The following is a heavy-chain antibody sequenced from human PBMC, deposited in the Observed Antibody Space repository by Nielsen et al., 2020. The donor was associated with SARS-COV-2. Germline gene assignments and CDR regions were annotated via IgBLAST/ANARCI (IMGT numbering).Heavy chain of an antibody. CDR1: GFTFSSFE. Sequence: GESLKISCGASGFTFSSFEMHWVRQAPGKGLGWVSYMSGDGNTRYYADSVKGRFTISRDNAKDSLFLQMNSLTAEDTAVYYCARDAPGGLTPFDYWGQGTLVTVSS. J-gene: IGHJ4*02. CDR3: ARDAPGGLTPFDY. CDR2: MSGDGNTR. V-gene: IGHV3-48*03. D-gene: IGHD2-15*01.